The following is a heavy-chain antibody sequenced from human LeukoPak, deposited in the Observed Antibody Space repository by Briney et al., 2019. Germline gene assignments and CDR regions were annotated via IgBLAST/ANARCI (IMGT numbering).Heavy chain of an antibody. CDR3: ARIAAAVGNDY. J-gene: IGHJ4*02. CDR1: GGSFSGYY. D-gene: IGHD6-13*01. Sequence: SETLSLTRAVYGGSFSGYYWSWIRQPPGKGLEWIGEINHSGSTNYNPSLKSRVTISVDTSKNQFSLKLSSVTAADTAVYYCARIAAAVGNDYWGQGTLVTVSS. CDR2: INHSGST. V-gene: IGHV4-34*01.